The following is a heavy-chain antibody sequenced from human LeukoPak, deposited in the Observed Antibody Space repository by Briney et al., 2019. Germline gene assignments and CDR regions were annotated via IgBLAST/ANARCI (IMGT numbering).Heavy chain of an antibody. D-gene: IGHD2-21*01. CDR3: AKAPVTSCRGAYCYPFDS. CDR2: TSSSDAGT. J-gene: IGHJ4*02. CDR1: GSTFSSYW. V-gene: IGHV3-23*01. Sequence: PGGSLRLSCAASGSTFSSYWMSWVRQAPGKGLEWVAATSSSDAGTYHADSVRGRFTISRDNSKNTLYLQMNSLRAEDAAVYFCAKAPVTSCRGAYCYPFDSWGQGTLVTVSS.